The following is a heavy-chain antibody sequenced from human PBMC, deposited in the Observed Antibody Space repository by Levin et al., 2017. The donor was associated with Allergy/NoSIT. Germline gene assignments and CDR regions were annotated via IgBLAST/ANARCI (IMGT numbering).Heavy chain of an antibody. CDR1: GFTFSTCW. CDR2: IKEDGSQK. V-gene: IGHV3-7*03. J-gene: IGHJ5*02. Sequence: GGSLRLSCAASGFTFSTCWMTWVRQAPGKGLEWVANIKEDGSQKYYADSVRGRFTISRDNANNSLYLQMNYLGVDDTAMYYCARDTTLAGEAWGQGTLVTVSS. D-gene: IGHD6-19*01. CDR3: ARDTTLAGEA.